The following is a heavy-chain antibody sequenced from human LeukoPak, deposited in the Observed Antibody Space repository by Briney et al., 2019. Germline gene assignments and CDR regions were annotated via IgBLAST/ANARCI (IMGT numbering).Heavy chain of an antibody. V-gene: IGHV1-24*01. D-gene: IGHD1-7*01. CDR2: FDPEDGET. J-gene: IGHJ4*02. CDR3: AKDERNWNYNLASQTYD. CDR1: GYTLTELS. Sequence: GASVKVSCKVSGYTLTELSMHWVRQAPGKGREWMGGFDPEDGETIYAQKFQGRVTMTEDTSTDTAYMELSSLRSEDTAVYYCAKDERNWNYNLASQTYDWGQGTLVTVSS.